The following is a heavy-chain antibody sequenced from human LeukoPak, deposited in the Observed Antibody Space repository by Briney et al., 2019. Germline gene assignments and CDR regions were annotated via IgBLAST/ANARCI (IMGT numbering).Heavy chain of an antibody. D-gene: IGHD6-19*01. CDR1: RFTFSKYW. Sequence: GGSLRLSCEASRFTFSKYWMSWVRQAPGKGLEWVANIKQDGSEQYYVDSVKGRFTISRDNAKNSLYLRMDSLRAEDTAVYYCATGYSSGWYFYFQYWGQGTLVTVSS. CDR3: ATGYSSGWYFYFQY. J-gene: IGHJ1*01. CDR2: IKQDGSEQ. V-gene: IGHV3-7*01.